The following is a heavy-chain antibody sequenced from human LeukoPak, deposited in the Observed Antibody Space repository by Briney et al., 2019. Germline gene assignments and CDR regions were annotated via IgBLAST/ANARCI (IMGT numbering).Heavy chain of an antibody. CDR1: GGSIRNYY. CDR2: IYYSGST. V-gene: IGHV4-59*01. D-gene: IGHD3-10*01. Sequence: SETLSLTCTVSGGSIRNYYWSWIRQPPGKGLEWIGYIYYSGSTNYNPSLKSRVTISVDTSKNQFSLKLSSVTAADTAVYYCARDSGTTGEVKFDAWGQGTLGTVSS. J-gene: IGHJ5*02. CDR3: ARDSGTTGEVKFDA.